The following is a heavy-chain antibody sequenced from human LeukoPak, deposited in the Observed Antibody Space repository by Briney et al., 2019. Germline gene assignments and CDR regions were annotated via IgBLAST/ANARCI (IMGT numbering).Heavy chain of an antibody. V-gene: IGHV4-59*01. D-gene: IGHD6-13*01. CDR1: GGSINSYY. J-gene: IGHJ4*02. Sequence: KASEILSLTCTVSGGSINSYYWSWIRQPPGKGLEWIGYIYYSGSTNYNPSLKSRVTISVDTSKNQFSLRLSSVTAADTAVYYCARVTGYMTEDYFDYWGQGTLITVSS. CDR3: ARVTGYMTEDYFDY. CDR2: IYYSGST.